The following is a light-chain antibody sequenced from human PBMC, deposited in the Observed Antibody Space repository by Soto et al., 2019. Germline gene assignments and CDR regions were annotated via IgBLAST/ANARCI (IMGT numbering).Light chain of an antibody. CDR3: QQYVSSPWT. CDR2: GAS. CDR1: QSVSNNY. Sequence: EIVLTQSPGTLSLSPGERATLYCRASQSVSNNYLAWYQQKPGQAPRLLIYGASNRATGIPGRFSGSGSGTDFTLTISRLEPEDFAVYYCQQYVSSPWTFGQGTKVDIK. J-gene: IGKJ1*01. V-gene: IGKV3-20*01.